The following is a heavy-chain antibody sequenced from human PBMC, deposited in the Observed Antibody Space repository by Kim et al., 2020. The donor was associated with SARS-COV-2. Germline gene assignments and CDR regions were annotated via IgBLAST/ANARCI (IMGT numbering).Heavy chain of an antibody. CDR3: ARTSGGALAPFDY. D-gene: IGHD1-26*01. V-gene: IGHV4-59*12. J-gene: IGHJ4*02. Sequence: NSNPSLKSRVSIAIDRARNQFSLNLKSLTAAETAVYYCARTSGGALAPFDYWGQGTLVNVSS.